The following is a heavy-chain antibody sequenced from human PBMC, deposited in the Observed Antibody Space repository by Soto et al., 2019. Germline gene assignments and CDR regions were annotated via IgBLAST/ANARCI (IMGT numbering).Heavy chain of an antibody. CDR3: AREPMYYDFWSGSHQARNWFDP. CDR1: GGTFSSYA. J-gene: IGHJ5*02. V-gene: IGHV1-69*06. Sequence: QVQLVQSGAEVKKPGSSVKVSCKASGGTFSSYAISWVRQAPGQGLEWMGGIIPIFGTANYAQKFQGRVTISADKSTSPAYMELSSLRSEDTAVYYCAREPMYYDFWSGSHQARNWFDPRGQGTLVTVSS. D-gene: IGHD3-3*01. CDR2: IIPIFGTA.